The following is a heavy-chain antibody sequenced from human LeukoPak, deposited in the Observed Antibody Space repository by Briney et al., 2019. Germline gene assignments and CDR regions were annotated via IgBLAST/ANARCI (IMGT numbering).Heavy chain of an antibody. CDR1: GGSISSGSYY. Sequence: SETLSFTCTVSGGSISSGSYYWSWIRQPAGKGLEWIGRIYTSGSTNYNPSIKSRATISVDTSKNQFSLKLSSVTAADTAVYYCARGGGYCSGGSCLRYFDLWGRGTLVTVSS. J-gene: IGHJ2*01. D-gene: IGHD2-15*01. CDR2: IYTSGST. V-gene: IGHV4-61*02. CDR3: ARGGGYCSGGSCLRYFDL.